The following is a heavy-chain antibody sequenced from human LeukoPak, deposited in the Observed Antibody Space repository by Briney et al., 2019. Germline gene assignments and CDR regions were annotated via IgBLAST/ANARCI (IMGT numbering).Heavy chain of an antibody. CDR1: GYTLTELS. D-gene: IGHD6-13*01. J-gene: IGHJ4*02. V-gene: IGHV1-24*01. CDR3: ATVDGSSSWYHGSDY. CDR2: FDPEDGET. Sequence: GASVKVSCKVSGYTLTELSMHWVRQAPGKGLEWMGGFDPEDGETIYAQKFQGRVTMTEDTSTDTAYMELSSLRSEDTAVYYCATVDGSSSWYHGSDYWGQGTLVTVSS.